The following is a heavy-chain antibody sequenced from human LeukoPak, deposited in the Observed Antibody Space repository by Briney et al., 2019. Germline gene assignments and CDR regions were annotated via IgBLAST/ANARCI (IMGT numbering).Heavy chain of an antibody. CDR2: ITNGSSYI. Sequence: GGSLRLSCVASGFTFTDYSMIWVRQAPGKGLEWVSSITNGSSYIYYADSVKGRFTISRDNSKNTLYLQMNSLRAEDTAVYYCARARRYHDAFDIWGQGTMVTVSS. V-gene: IGHV3-21*01. CDR3: ARARRYHDAFDI. D-gene: IGHD3-16*02. J-gene: IGHJ3*02. CDR1: GFTFTDYS.